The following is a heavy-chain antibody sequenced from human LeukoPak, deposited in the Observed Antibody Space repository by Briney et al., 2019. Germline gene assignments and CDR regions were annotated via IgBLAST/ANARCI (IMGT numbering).Heavy chain of an antibody. CDR2: ISGSGGST. Sequence: GSLILSCAASGFTLISYAMSWVRQAPGKGLEWVSAISGSGGSTYYADSVKGRFTISRDNSKNTLYMQMNSLRAEDTAVYYCAPDIVVVPGAARWFDPWGQGTLVTVSS. CDR1: GFTLISYA. CDR3: APDIVVVPGAARWFDP. D-gene: IGHD2-2*01. J-gene: IGHJ5*02. V-gene: IGHV3-23*01.